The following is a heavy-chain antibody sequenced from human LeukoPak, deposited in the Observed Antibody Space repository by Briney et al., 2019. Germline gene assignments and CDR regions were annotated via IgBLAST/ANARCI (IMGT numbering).Heavy chain of an antibody. J-gene: IGHJ3*02. CDR3: ARSDRYYDILTGYRHAFDI. CDR2: IYYSGST. D-gene: IGHD3-9*01. CDR1: GGSISSYY. V-gene: IGHV4-59*08. Sequence: SETLSLTCTVSGGSISSYYWSWIRQPPGKGLEWIGYIYYSGSTNYNPSLKSRVTISVDTSKNQFSLKLSSVTATDTAVYYCARSDRYYDILTGYRHAFDIWGQGTMVTVSS.